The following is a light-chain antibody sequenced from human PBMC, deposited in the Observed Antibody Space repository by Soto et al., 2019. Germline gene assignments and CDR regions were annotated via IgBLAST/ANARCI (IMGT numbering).Light chain of an antibody. J-gene: IGKJ1*01. CDR2: DAS. Sequence: IQMTRSPSTLSASVGDRVTITCRASQSISSWLAWYQQKPGKAPKLLIYDASSLESGVPSRFSGSGSGTEFTLTISSLQPDDFATYYCQQYNSHGTFGQGTKVAIK. CDR1: QSISSW. V-gene: IGKV1-5*01. CDR3: QQYNSHGT.